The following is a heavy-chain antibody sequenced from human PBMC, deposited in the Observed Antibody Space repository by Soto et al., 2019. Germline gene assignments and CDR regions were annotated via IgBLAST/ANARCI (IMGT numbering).Heavy chain of an antibody. CDR2: ISYDGSNK. D-gene: IGHD1-7*01. CDR3: AKEGVTGTTYYYYGMDV. CDR1: GFTFSSYG. Sequence: QVQLVESGGGVVQPGRSLRLSCAASGFTFSSYGMHWVRQAPGKGLEWVAVISYDGSNKYYADSVKGRFTISRDNSKNTLYLQMNSLIAEDTAVYYCAKEGVTGTTYYYYGMDVWGQGTTVTVSS. V-gene: IGHV3-30*18. J-gene: IGHJ6*02.